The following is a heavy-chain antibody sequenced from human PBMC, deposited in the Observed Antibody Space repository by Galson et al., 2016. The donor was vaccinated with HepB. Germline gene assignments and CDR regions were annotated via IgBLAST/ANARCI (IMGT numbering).Heavy chain of an antibody. J-gene: IGHJ4*02. CDR2: IRGDGTVS. D-gene: IGHD3-10*01. CDR1: GFTFNAHW. Sequence: LRLSCAASGFTFNAHWMNWVRQAPGKGLEWVANIRGDGTVSYYAESVRGRFTISRDNAKNSLYLQMNGLRVDETAVYYCSREMTGSYFDWGQGTLVTVSS. CDR3: SREMTGSYFD. V-gene: IGHV3-7*01.